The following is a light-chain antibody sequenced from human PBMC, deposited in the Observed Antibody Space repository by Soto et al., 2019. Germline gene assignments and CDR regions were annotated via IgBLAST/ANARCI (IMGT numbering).Light chain of an antibody. Sequence: DIVLTQSPGTLSLSPGERASLSCRASQSLSGYLAWYQQRPGQAPRLLIYTTSNRATDIPDRFSGSGPGTDFTLTISRLEPEDFAVYYCQQYGSSPWTFGQGTKVEIK. CDR3: QQYGSSPWT. CDR1: QSLSGY. CDR2: TTS. V-gene: IGKV3-20*01. J-gene: IGKJ1*01.